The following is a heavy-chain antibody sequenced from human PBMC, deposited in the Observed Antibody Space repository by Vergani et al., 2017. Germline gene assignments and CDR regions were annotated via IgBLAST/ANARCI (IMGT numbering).Heavy chain of an antibody. CDR3: ARDLVATKPAY. V-gene: IGHV3-21*01. CDR1: GFTVSSNY. Sequence: EVQLVESGGGLVQPGGSLRLSCAASGFTVSSNYMSWVRQAPGKGLEWVSSISSSSSYIYYADSVKGRFTISRDNAKNSLYLQMNSLRAEDTAVYYCARDLVATKPAYWGQGTLVTVSS. J-gene: IGHJ4*02. CDR2: ISSSSSYI. D-gene: IGHD5-12*01.